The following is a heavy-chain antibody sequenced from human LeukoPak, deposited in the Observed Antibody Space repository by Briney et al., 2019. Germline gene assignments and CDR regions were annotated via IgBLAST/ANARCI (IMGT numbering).Heavy chain of an antibody. CDR1: GGSISNYY. CDR2: IYYSGST. Sequence: SETLSLTCTVSGGSISNYYWSWIRQPPGKGLEWIGYIYYSGSTNYNPSLKSRVTMSVDTSKNQFSLKLSSVTAADTAVYYCARYDFNKFFDYWGQGTLVTVSS. J-gene: IGHJ4*02. V-gene: IGHV4-59*01. D-gene: IGHD3-3*01. CDR3: ARYDFNKFFDY.